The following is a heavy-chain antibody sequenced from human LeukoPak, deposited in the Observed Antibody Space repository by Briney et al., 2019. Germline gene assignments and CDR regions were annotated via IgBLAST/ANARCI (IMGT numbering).Heavy chain of an antibody. V-gene: IGHV3-30*02. CDR1: GFTFSSYG. D-gene: IGHD6-6*01. J-gene: IGHJ4*02. CDR2: IWYDGSNK. CDR3: AKDWARFDC. Sequence: GGSLRLSCAASGFTFSSYGMHWVRQAPGKGLEWVAVIWYDGSNKYYADSVKGRFTISRDNSKNTLYLQMNSLRGEDTAVYYCAKDWARFDCWGQGTLVTVSS.